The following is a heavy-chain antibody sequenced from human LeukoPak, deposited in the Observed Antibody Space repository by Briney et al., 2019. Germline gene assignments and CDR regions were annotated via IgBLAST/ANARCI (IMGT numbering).Heavy chain of an antibody. Sequence: GGSLRLSCAASGFTFSSYAMHWVRQAPGKGLEWVAVISYDGSNKYYADSVKGRFTISRDNSKNTLYLQMNSLRAEDTAVYYCARSLPYYDSWSGYYWFDPWGQGTLVTVSS. D-gene: IGHD3-3*01. J-gene: IGHJ5*02. CDR1: GFTFSSYA. CDR2: ISYDGSNK. CDR3: ARSLPYYDSWSGYYWFDP. V-gene: IGHV3-30*04.